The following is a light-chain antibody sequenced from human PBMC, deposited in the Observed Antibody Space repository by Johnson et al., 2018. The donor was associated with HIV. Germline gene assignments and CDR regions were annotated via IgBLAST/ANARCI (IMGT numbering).Light chain of an antibody. Sequence: QSVLTQPPSVSAAPGQKVTISCSGSSSNIGNNYISWYQQLPGTAPKLLIHDNNKRPSGIPDRFSGSKSGMSATLDNTGLPTGDEADYYCGTWDSSLSAVLFGTGTKVTVL. CDR2: DNN. V-gene: IGLV1-51*01. J-gene: IGLJ1*01. CDR3: GTWDSSLSAVL. CDR1: SSNIGNNY.